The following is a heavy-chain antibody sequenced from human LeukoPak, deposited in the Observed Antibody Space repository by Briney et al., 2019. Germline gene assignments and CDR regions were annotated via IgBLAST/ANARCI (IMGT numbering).Heavy chain of an antibody. CDR3: ARHRRDGYNLVYYYYGMDV. V-gene: IGHV4-59*08. CDR2: IYYSGST. D-gene: IGHD5-24*01. Sequence: SETLSLTCTVSGGSISSYYWSWIRQPPRKGLEWIGYIYYSGSTNYNPSLKSRVTISVDTSKNQFSLKLSSVTAADTAVYYCARHRRDGYNLVYYYYGMDVWGQGTTVTVSS. J-gene: IGHJ6*02. CDR1: GGSISSYY.